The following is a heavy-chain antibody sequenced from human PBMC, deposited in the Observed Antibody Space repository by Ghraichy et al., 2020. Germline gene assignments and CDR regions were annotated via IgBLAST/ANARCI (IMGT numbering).Heavy chain of an antibody. V-gene: IGHV4-34*01. CDR3: VRAYYEFWSGYYQDV. D-gene: IGHD3-3*01. CDR1: GGSFSGYY. CDR2: IKHMVNT. Sequence: ESLNISCAVYGGSFSGYYWSWIRQPPGKGLEWIVEIKHMVNTNYNLALKTRVTISVDTSKNQFSLKLSSVTAADTAVYCCVRAYYEFWSGYYQDVWGQGTKVTVSS. J-gene: IGHJ6*02.